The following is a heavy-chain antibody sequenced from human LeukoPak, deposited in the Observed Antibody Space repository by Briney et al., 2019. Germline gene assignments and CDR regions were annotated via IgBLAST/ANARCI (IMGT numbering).Heavy chain of an antibody. J-gene: IGHJ4*02. D-gene: IGHD6-19*01. CDR2: INEDGSNK. CDR1: GFSFSNHY. CDR3: TRVIVAVPGYFDYFDF. V-gene: IGHV3-7*01. Sequence: SGGSLRLSCTASGFSFSNHYMRWIRQAPGKGLKWGANINEDGSNKWHLGSVKGRFTVSRDNARNSLYLQMNSLRVEDTAVYYCTRVIVAVPGYFDYFDFWGQGVLVTVSS.